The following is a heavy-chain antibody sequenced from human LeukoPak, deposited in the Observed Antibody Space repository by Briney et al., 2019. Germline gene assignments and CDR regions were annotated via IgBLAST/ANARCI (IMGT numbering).Heavy chain of an antibody. D-gene: IGHD6-6*01. CDR2: IYHSGST. J-gene: IGHJ1*01. V-gene: IGHV4-59*01. Sequence: SETLSLTCTVSGGSISTYYWNWIRQPPGKGPEWIGYIYHSGSTNYNPSLQSRVTISVDTSKNQFSLNLNSVTAADTAVYYCARGGAARLHFQNWGQGTLVTVSS. CDR3: ARGGAARLHFQN. CDR1: GGSISTYY.